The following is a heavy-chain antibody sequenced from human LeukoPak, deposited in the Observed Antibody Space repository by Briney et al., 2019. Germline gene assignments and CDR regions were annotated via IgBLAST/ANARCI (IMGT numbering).Heavy chain of an antibody. V-gene: IGHV4-39*01. CDR3: ARGRIYCSSTSCYGTDFDY. CDR2: AFYSGTT. J-gene: IGHJ4*02. Sequence: SETLSLTCAVSGGSISTSTQYWGWIRQPLGKGLEWIGSAFYSGTTYYNPSLKSRVTISVDTSKNQFSLKLSSVTAADTAVYYCARGRIYCSSTSCYGTDFDYWGQGTLVTVSS. D-gene: IGHD2-2*01. CDR1: GGSISTSTQY.